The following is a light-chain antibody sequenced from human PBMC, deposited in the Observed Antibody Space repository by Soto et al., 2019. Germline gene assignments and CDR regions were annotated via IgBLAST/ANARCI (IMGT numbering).Light chain of an antibody. CDR1: QTVNTW. Sequence: TQTPYTLPAAVRGRFRITPLASQTVNTWLAWYQQKPGKAPKVLIFDASSLKTGVPSRFSGSGSGTEFTLTISNRQPDDFATYYCQQYVSDSSGPVGQGTKVDI. CDR2: DAS. CDR3: QQYVSDSSGP. J-gene: IGKJ1*01. V-gene: IGKV1-5*01.